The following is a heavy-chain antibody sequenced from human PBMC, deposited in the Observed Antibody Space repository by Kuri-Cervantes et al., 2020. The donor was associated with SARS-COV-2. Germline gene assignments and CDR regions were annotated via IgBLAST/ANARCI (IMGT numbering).Heavy chain of an antibody. Sequence: GESLKISCTASGFTFGDYTMSWFRQAPGKGLEWVSVIYSGGSTYYADSVKGRFTISRDNSKNTLCLQMNSLRAEDTAVYYCARDLYFWSGYYYYYYGMDVWGQGTTVTVSS. CDR3: ARDLYFWSGYYYYYYGMDV. CDR2: IYSGGST. D-gene: IGHD3-3*01. CDR1: GFTFGDYT. J-gene: IGHJ6*02. V-gene: IGHV3-53*01.